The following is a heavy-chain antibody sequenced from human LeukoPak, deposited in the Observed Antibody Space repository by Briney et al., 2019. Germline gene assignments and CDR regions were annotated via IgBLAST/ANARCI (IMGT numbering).Heavy chain of an antibody. J-gene: IGHJ3*02. CDR1: GFTFSNYA. CDR3: AKDRRVWGWFGELSPFDAFDI. D-gene: IGHD3-10*01. CDR2: ISGSGGST. V-gene: IGHV3-23*01. Sequence: GGSLRLSCAASGFTFSNYAMRWVRQAPGKGLEWVSAISGSGGSTYYADSVKGRFTISRDNSKNTLYLQMNSLRAEDTAVYYCAKDRRVWGWFGELSPFDAFDIWGQGTMVTVSS.